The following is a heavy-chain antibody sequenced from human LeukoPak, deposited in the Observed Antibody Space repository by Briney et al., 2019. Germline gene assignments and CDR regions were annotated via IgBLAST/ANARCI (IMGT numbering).Heavy chain of an antibody. Sequence: ASVKVSCKASGGTFSSYAISWVRQAPGQGLEWMGGIIPIFGTANYAPKFQGRVTITADESTSTAYMELSSLRSEDTAVYYCASGPGTTVVPYFDYWGQGTLVTVSS. CDR3: ASGPGTTVVPYFDY. V-gene: IGHV1-69*01. CDR1: GGTFSSYA. J-gene: IGHJ4*02. D-gene: IGHD4-23*01. CDR2: IIPIFGTA.